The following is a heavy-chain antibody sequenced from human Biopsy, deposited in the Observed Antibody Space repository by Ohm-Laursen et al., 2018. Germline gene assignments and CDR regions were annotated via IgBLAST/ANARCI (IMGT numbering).Heavy chain of an antibody. CDR3: ARESALKWYQSLSYFNGMDV. Sequence: SLRLSCTASGFTFSSYWMSWVRQAPGKGPEWVANIKYDGSEKSCVDSVKGRFTISRDNAKNSLYLQMHSLRAEDTAVYYCARESALKWYQSLSYFNGMDVWGQGTTVTVSS. V-gene: IGHV3-7*01. J-gene: IGHJ6*02. CDR1: GFTFSSYW. D-gene: IGHD2-2*01. CDR2: IKYDGSEK.